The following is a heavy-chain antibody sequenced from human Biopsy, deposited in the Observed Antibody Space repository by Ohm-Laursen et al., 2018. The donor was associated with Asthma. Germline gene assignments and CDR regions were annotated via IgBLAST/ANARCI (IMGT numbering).Heavy chain of an antibody. CDR1: YGSITSGGYC. CDR2: IYYSGST. Sequence: SQTLSLTCTVSYGSITSGGYCWTWIRQHPGKGLEWIGFIYYSGSTYYNPSLKSRVSISIDTSKNQFSLKLSSVTAADTAVYYRARAQDYYDSRGYYRSFDYWGQGTLVTVSS. V-gene: IGHV4-31*03. J-gene: IGHJ4*02. CDR3: ARAQDYYDSRGYYRSFDY. D-gene: IGHD3-22*01.